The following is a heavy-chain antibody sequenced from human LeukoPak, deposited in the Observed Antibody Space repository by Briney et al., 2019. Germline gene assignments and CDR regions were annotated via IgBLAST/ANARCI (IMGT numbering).Heavy chain of an antibody. CDR2: ISSSGSTI. J-gene: IGHJ6*02. V-gene: IGHV3-48*04. Sequence: PGGSLRLSCAASGFTFSDYWMNWVRQAPGKGLEWVSYISSSGSTIYYADSVKGRFTISRDNAKNSLYLRMNSLRAEDTAVYYCARDLREYDYVWGSYRFYYYYYGMDVWGQGTTVTVSS. CDR3: ARDLREYDYVWGSYRFYYYYYGMDV. CDR1: GFTFSDYW. D-gene: IGHD3-16*02.